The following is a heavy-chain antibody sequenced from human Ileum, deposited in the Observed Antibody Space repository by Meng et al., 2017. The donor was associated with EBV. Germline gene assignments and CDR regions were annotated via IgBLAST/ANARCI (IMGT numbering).Heavy chain of an antibody. CDR3: ASSDYYRSDY. CDR2: TSHSGST. Sequence: VALQDARPGLVTPSDTLSLSCAVSGGSISRSDWWSWVRQPPGKGLEWIGETSHSGSTNYSPSLKSRVTISLDKSRNQLSLKLNSVTAADTAVYYCASSDYYRSDYWGQGTLVTVSS. J-gene: IGHJ4*02. D-gene: IGHD3-22*01. CDR1: GGSISRSDW. V-gene: IGHV4-4*02.